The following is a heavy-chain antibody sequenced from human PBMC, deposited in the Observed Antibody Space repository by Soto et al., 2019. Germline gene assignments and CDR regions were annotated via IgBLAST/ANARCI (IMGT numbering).Heavy chain of an antibody. V-gene: IGHV1-18*01. CDR1: GYTFTSYG. D-gene: IGHD6-13*01. CDR3: SRTDSRPQDFDY. Sequence: QVQLVQSGAEVKKPGASVKVSCKASGYTFTSYGITWVRQSPGQGLEWMGWISAYNCNTNYAQKLQGRVTMTTYTSTSTAYMEVRSLRSDATDVYYCSRTDSRPQDFDYWGQGTLVTVSS. CDR2: ISAYNCNT. J-gene: IGHJ4*02.